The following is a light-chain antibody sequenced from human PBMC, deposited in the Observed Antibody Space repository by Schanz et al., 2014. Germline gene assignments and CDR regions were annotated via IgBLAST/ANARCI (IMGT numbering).Light chain of an antibody. CDR1: QSVSSSY. CDR3: QHYGSSPET. J-gene: IGKJ1*01. V-gene: IGKV3-20*01. Sequence: EIVLTQSPGTLSLSPGERATLSCRASQSVSSSYLAWYRQKPGQAPRLLIYGASSRATGIPDRFSGSGSGTDFTLTISRLEPEDFAVYYCQHYGSSPETFGRGTTVEIK. CDR2: GAS.